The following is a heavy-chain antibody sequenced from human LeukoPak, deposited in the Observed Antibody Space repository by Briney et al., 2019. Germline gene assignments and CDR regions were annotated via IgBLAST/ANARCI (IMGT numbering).Heavy chain of an antibody. CDR1: GYTFTGYY. CDR2: IIPIFGTA. D-gene: IGHD3-16*02. V-gene: IGHV1-69*13. Sequence: SVKVSCKASGYTFTGYYLHWVRQAPGQGLEWMGGIIPIFGTANYAQKFQGRVTITADESTSTAYMELSSLRSEDTAVYYCARSETYYDYVWGSYRYTPLDYWGQGTLVTVSS. J-gene: IGHJ4*02. CDR3: ARSETYYDYVWGSYRYTPLDY.